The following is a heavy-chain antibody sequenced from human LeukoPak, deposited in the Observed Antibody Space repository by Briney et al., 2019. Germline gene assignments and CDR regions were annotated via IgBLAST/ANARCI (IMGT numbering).Heavy chain of an antibody. Sequence: SLRLSCAVSVFDFSTYLISCVGESPGHGLEGGANMNQDVSEKDYVDSLNARFTISRDNAKNSLYLQCNSLRSEQTTVYYFTRDPPGLAVHGYEYWGQGPLVTVSS. J-gene: IGHJ4*02. CDR3: TRDPPGLAVHGYEY. D-gene: IGHD6-19*01. CDR2: MNQDVSEK. V-gene: IGHV3-7*01. CDR1: VFDFSTYL.